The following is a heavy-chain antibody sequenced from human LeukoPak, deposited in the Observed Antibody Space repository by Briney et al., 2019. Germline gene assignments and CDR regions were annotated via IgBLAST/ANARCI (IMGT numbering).Heavy chain of an antibody. CDR2: INSDGSST. CDR1: GFTFSSYW. J-gene: IGHJ6*02. D-gene: IGHD6-13*01. V-gene: IGHV3-74*01. CDR3: ARKQLVPYCYGMDV. Sequence: GGSLRLSCAASGFTFSSYWMHWVRQAPGNGLVWVSRINSDGSSTSYADSVKGRFTISRDNAKNTLCLQMNSLRAEDTAVYYCARKQLVPYCYGMDVWGQGTTVTVSS.